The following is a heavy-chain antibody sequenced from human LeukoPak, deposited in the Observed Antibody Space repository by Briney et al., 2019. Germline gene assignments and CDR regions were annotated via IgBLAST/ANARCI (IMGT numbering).Heavy chain of an antibody. CDR3: AKGYCRGNSCYDDRGAFDY. CDR1: GYSISSGNY. CDR2: IYHSGST. Sequence: KPSETLSLTCSVSGYSISSGNYWGWIRLPPGKGLQWVGSIYHSGSTYYNPSLKSRVTISVDTSKNQFSLKLSSVTAADTAVYYCAKGYCRGNSCYDDRGAFDYWGQGTLVIVSS. V-gene: IGHV4-38-2*02. D-gene: IGHD2-2*01. J-gene: IGHJ4*02.